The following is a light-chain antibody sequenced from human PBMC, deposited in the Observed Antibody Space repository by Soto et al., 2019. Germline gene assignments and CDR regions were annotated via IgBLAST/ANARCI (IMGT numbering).Light chain of an antibody. CDR1: QSINNW. Sequence: DIQMTQSPSTLSASVGDRVTITCRASQSINNWLAWYQQEPGKAPKLLIYRASSLQSGVPSRFSGSGSGTEFTLTISSLQPDDFATYYCQHYHSYPTLTFGQGTKVEIK. J-gene: IGKJ1*01. CDR3: QHYHSYPTLT. CDR2: RAS. V-gene: IGKV1-5*03.